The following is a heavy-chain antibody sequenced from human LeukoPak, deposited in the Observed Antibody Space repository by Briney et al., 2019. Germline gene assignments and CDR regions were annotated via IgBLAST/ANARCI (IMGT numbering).Heavy chain of an antibody. CDR3: VRNQAWAFDY. V-gene: IGHV3-48*04. D-gene: IGHD7-27*01. CDR1: GFTFTSYS. J-gene: IGHJ4*02. Sequence: PGGSLRLSCAASGFTFTSYSFNRVRQAPGKGLEWLAYINSGSDIKQYADSVKGRLTISRDNGKNSLYLQMNSLRGEDTAVYYCVRNQAWAFDYWGQGTLVTVSS. CDR2: INSGSDIK.